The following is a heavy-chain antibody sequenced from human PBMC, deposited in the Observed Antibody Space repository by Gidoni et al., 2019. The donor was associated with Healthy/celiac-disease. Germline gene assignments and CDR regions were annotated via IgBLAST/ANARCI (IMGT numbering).Heavy chain of an antibody. CDR3: VNEGIAAAADAFDI. V-gene: IGHV3-64D*08. Sequence: ELQLVASGGGLVQPGGSPRLSCSASGFTFSSYARHGVRQAPGKGLEYVSAISSKGGSTYYADSVKGRFTIARDNSKNTLYLQMSSLRAEDTAVYYCVNEGIAAAADAFDIWGQGTMVTVSS. CDR1: GFTFSSYA. D-gene: IGHD6-13*01. J-gene: IGHJ3*02. CDR2: ISSKGGST.